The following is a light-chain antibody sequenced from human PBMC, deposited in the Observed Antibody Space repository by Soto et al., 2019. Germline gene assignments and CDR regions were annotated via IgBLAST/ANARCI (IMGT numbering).Light chain of an antibody. CDR2: SAS. CDR3: QQSYSTLAFT. V-gene: IGKV1-39*01. CDR1: QSISRY. Sequence: DIQMTQSPSSLSASVGDRVTITCRASQSISRYLNWYQQKPGKAPKLLIYSASSLQSGVPSRFSRRGSGTDFTLTISSLQPEDFATYYCQQSYSTLAFTFGPGTTVDIK. J-gene: IGKJ3*01.